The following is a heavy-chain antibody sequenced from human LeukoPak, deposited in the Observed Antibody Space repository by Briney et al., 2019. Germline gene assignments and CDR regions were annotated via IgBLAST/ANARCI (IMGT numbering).Heavy chain of an antibody. J-gene: IGHJ5*02. D-gene: IGHD6-19*01. V-gene: IGHV3-30-3*01. Sequence: GGSLRLSCAASGFTFSSYAMHWVRQAPGKGLEWVAVISYDGSNKYYADSVKGRFTISRGNSKNTLYLQMNSLRAEDTAVYYCARVYSSGWYPWFDPWGQGTLVTVSS. CDR2: ISYDGSNK. CDR3: ARVYSSGWYPWFDP. CDR1: GFTFSSYA.